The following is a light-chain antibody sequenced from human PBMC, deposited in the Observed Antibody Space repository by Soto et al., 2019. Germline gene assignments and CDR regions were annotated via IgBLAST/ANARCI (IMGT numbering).Light chain of an antibody. CDR3: QHYNSYSEA. V-gene: IGKV1-5*01. CDR2: DAY. J-gene: IGKJ1*01. CDR1: QSIRSW. Sequence: DIQMTQSPSILSASVGDGVTITGRASQSIRSWLAWYQQKPGKAPKLLIYDAYSLESGVPSRFSGRRSGTEFTLTIAGLQPEDFATYYCQHYNSYSEAFGQGTTVDI.